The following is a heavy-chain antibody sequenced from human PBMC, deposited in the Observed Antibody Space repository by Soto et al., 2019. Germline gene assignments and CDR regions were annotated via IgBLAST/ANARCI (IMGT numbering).Heavy chain of an antibody. CDR3: ARGAYYDFWSGYYGY. Sequence: GGSLRLSCAASELTFSSYSMNWVRQAPGKGLEWVSSISSSSSYIYYADSVKGRFTISRDNAKNSLYLQMNSLRAEDTAVYYCARGAYYDFWSGYYGYWGQGTLVTVSS. CDR1: ELTFSSYS. CDR2: ISSSSSYI. V-gene: IGHV3-21*01. J-gene: IGHJ4*02. D-gene: IGHD3-3*01.